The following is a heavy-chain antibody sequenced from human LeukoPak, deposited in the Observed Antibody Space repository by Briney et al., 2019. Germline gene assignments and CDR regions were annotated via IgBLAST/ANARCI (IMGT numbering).Heavy chain of an antibody. CDR1: GGSFSGYY. V-gene: IGHV4-34*01. J-gene: IGHJ5*02. Sequence: PSGTLSLTCAVYGGSFSGYYWSWIRQPPGKGLEWIGEINHSGSTNYNPSLKSRVTISVDTSKNQFSLKLGSVTAADTAVYYCARGTRRGWFDPWGQGTLVTVSS. CDR3: ARGTRRGWFDP. CDR2: INHSGST.